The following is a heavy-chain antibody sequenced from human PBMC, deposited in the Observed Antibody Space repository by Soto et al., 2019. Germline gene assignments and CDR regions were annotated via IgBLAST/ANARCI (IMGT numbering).Heavy chain of an antibody. CDR3: ARARGWNIVIIPAASDY. CDR2: IKQDGSEK. V-gene: IGHV3-7*01. J-gene: IGHJ4*02. D-gene: IGHD2-2*01. Sequence: EVQLVESGGGLVQPGGSLRLSCAASGFTFSTYWMSWVRQAPGKGLEWVANIKQDGSEKYYVDSVKGRFTISRDNAKNSLYLQMTSLRADDTAVYYCARARGWNIVIIPAASDYWGQGTLVTVSS. CDR1: GFTFSTYW.